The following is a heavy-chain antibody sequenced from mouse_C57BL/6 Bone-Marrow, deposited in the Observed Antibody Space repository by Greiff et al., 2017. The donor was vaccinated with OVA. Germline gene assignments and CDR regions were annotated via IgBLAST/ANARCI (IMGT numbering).Heavy chain of an antibody. Sequence: QVHVKQSGAELARPGASVKLSCKASGYTFTSYGISWVKQRTGQGLEWIGEIYPRSGNTYYNEKFKGKATLTADKSSSTAYMELRSLTSEDSAVYFCARDYGSSYDYAMDYWGQGTSVTVSS. J-gene: IGHJ4*01. D-gene: IGHD1-1*01. CDR2: IYPRSGNT. V-gene: IGHV1-81*01. CDR3: ARDYGSSYDYAMDY. CDR1: GYTFTSYG.